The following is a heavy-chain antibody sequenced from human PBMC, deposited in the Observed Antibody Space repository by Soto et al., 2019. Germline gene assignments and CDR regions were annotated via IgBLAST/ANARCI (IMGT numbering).Heavy chain of an antibody. V-gene: IGHV1-69*01. Sequence: QVQLVQSGAEVKKPGSSVKVSCKTSGGAFSSYDISWVRQAPGQGLEWMGGIIPLFGTTNYAQKFQGRVTLTADEATSTVYMTLYSLRYEDTAVYYCGRGLTEGYFGMDVWGQGTTVTVSS. CDR3: GRGLTEGYFGMDV. CDR1: GGAFSSYD. CDR2: IIPLFGTT. J-gene: IGHJ6*02.